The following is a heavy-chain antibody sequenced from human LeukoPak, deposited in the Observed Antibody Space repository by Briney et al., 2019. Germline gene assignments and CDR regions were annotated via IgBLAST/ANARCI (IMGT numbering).Heavy chain of an antibody. CDR3: VRYSSPYYFDY. J-gene: IGHJ4*02. Sequence: GRSLRLSCAASGFIFSSYGMHWVRQAPGKGLERVAVISYDGSNKYYADSVKGRFTISRDNSKNTLYLQMNSLRAEDTAVYYCVRYSSPYYFDYWGQGTLVTVSS. CDR2: ISYDGSNK. CDR1: GFIFSSYG. V-gene: IGHV3-30*03. D-gene: IGHD2-21*01.